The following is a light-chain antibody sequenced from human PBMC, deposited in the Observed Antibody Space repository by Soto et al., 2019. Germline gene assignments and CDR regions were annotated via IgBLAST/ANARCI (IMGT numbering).Light chain of an antibody. CDR3: CSYAGRYV. CDR2: EGS. J-gene: IGLJ1*01. V-gene: IGLV2-23*01. CDR1: SSDVGSYNL. Sequence: QSVLTQPASVSGSPGQSITISCTGTSSDVGSYNLVSWYQQHPGKAPKLMIYEGSKRPSGVSNRFSGSKSGNTASLTISGRQAEDEADYYCCSYAGRYVFGTGTKVTVL.